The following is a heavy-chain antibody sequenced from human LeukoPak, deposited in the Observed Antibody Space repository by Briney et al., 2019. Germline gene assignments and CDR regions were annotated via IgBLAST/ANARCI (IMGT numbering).Heavy chain of an antibody. J-gene: IGHJ4*02. CDR2: INWNGGDT. CDR3: VRDFRFLEDY. V-gene: IGHV3-20*04. D-gene: IGHD3-3*01. Sequence: PGGSLRLSCADSGSNFEDYGMSWVRQAPGKGLEWVSGINWNGGDTDYADSVKGRFTISRDNAKNSLYLQMNSLRAEDTAVYYCVRDFRFLEDYWGQGTLVTVSS. CDR1: GSNFEDYG.